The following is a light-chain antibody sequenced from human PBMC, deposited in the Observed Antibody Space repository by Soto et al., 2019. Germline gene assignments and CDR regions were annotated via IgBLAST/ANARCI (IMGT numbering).Light chain of an antibody. CDR1: QSVSSN. J-gene: IGKJ1*01. Sequence: EIVMTQSPATLSVSPGETATLSCRASQSVSSNLAGYQRKPGQAPRLLIYGASTRATGIPARFSGSGSGTEFTITISRLQSEDFSVYYCQQYNNWPRTFGQGTKVEIK. V-gene: IGKV3-15*01. CDR2: GAS. CDR3: QQYNNWPRT.